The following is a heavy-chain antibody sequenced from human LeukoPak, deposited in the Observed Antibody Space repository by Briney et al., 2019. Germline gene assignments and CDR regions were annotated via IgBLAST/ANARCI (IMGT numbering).Heavy chain of an antibody. CDR3: ARASLNGLDP. J-gene: IGHJ5*02. CDR1: GYTFTSYD. Sequence: GASVKVSCKASGYTFTSYDINWVRQATGQGLEWMGWISAYNGNTNYAQKLQDRVIMTTDTSTSTAYMELKSLRSDDTAVYYCARASLNGLDPWGQGTLVTVSS. V-gene: IGHV1-18*01. CDR2: ISAYNGNT.